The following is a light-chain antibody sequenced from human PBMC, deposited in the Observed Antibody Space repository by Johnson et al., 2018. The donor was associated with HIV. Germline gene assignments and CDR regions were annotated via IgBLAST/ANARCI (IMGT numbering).Light chain of an antibody. CDR2: ENN. Sequence: QSVLTQPPSVSAAPGQKVTISCSGSSYNIGTNYVSWYQQLPGTAPKLLIYENNKRPSGIPDRFSGSKSGTSATLGITGLQTGDEADYYCGTWDSSLTAGVFGTGTNVTVL. J-gene: IGLJ1*01. CDR3: GTWDSSLTAGV. CDR1: SYNIGTNY. V-gene: IGLV1-51*02.